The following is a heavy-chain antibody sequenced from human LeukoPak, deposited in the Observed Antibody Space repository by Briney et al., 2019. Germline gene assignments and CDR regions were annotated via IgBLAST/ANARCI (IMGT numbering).Heavy chain of an antibody. CDR1: GGTFSSYA. CDR2: IIPIFGTA. J-gene: IGHJ4*02. D-gene: IGHD4-17*01. V-gene: IGHV1-69*05. Sequence: SVKVSCKASGGTFSSYAISWVRQAPGQGLEWMRRIIPIFGTANYAQKFQGRVTITTDESTSTAYMELSSLRSEDTAVYYCARENTVTPYYFDYWGQGTLVTVSS. CDR3: ARENTVTPYYFDY.